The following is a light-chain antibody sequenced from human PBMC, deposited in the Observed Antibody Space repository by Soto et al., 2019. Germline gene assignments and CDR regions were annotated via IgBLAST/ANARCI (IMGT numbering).Light chain of an antibody. Sequence: EIVLTQSPGTLSLSPGERATLSCRASQSVTSSYLAWYQQKPGQAPRLLISGASSRATGIPDRFSGSGSGTDFTLTISRLEPEDFGVYYCQQYSTSRLTFGGGTKVAIK. CDR1: QSVTSSY. V-gene: IGKV3-20*01. CDR2: GAS. CDR3: QQYSTSRLT. J-gene: IGKJ4*01.